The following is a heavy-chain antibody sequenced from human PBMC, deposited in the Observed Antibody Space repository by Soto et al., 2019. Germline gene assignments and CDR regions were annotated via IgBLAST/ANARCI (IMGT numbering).Heavy chain of an antibody. CDR1: GYTFTDYY. Sequence: QVRLEQSGAEVKKPGASVKVSCKASGYTFTDYYMHWVRQAPGQGPQWMGWINPNSGDTSFAQRFKDRVTMTRDTSISTAYMDLSRLRSDDTAVYYCARSPLDRYDSGGHYITPYWFDPWGQGTLVTVSS. D-gene: IGHD3-22*01. J-gene: IGHJ5*02. CDR2: INPNSGDT. V-gene: IGHV1-2*02. CDR3: ARSPLDRYDSGGHYITPYWFDP.